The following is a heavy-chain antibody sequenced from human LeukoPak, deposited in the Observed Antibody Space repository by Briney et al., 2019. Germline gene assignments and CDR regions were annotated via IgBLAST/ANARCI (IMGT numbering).Heavy chain of an antibody. CDR1: GDSISSSNYF. CDR3: TRGSIAYYYMDV. J-gene: IGHJ6*03. D-gene: IGHD3-22*01. V-gene: IGHV4-39*07. CDR2: IYNSGST. Sequence: PSGTLSLTCTVSGDSISSSNYFWGWIRQPPGKGLECIGSIYNSGSTYYNPSLKSRVTISIDTSKNQFSLKLSSVTAADTAVYYCTRGSIAYYYMDVWGKGTTVTISS.